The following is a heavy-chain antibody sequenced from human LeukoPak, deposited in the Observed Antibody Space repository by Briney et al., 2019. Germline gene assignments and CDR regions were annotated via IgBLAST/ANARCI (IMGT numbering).Heavy chain of an antibody. CDR3: ARAAVARYYFDY. J-gene: IGHJ4*02. D-gene: IGHD6-19*01. Sequence: SETLSLTCAVYGGSFSGYYWSWIRQPPGKGLEWIGEINHSGSTNYNPSLKSRVTISVDTSKNQFSLKLSSVTAAGTAVYYCARAAVARYYFDYWGQGTLVTVSS. CDR1: GGSFSGYY. CDR2: INHSGST. V-gene: IGHV4-34*01.